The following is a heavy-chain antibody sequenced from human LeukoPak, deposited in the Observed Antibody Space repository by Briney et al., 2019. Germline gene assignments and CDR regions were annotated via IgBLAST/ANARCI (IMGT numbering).Heavy chain of an antibody. CDR1: GFTFSSYA. D-gene: IGHD3-3*01. J-gene: IGHJ4*02. CDR2: INRSGGSI. Sequence: GGSLRLSCAASGFTFSSYAMSWVRQAPGKGLEWVSVINRSGGSIHYADSVKGRVTISRDNSKNTLYLQMNSLRADDTAVYYCAKSGTFLEWLLADDFDYWGQGIVVTVSS. CDR3: AKSGTFLEWLLADDFDY. V-gene: IGHV3-23*01.